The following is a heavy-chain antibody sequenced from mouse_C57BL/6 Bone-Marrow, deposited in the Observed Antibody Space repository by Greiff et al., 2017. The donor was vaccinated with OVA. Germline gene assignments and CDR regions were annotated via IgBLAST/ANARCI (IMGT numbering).Heavy chain of an antibody. Sequence: VQLQQSGAELVRPGTSVKVSCKASGYAFTNYLIEWVKQRPGQGLEWIGVINPGSGGTNYNEKFKGKATLTADKSSSTAYMQLSSLTSEDSAVYFCARRRNWYFDYWGQGTTLTVSS. CDR3: ARRRNWYFDY. D-gene: IGHD4-1*01. CDR2: INPGSGGT. J-gene: IGHJ2*01. V-gene: IGHV1-54*01. CDR1: GYAFTNYL.